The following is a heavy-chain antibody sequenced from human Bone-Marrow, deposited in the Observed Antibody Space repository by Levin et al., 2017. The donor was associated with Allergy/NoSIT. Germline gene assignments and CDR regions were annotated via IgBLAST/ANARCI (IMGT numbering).Heavy chain of an antibody. CDR3: TRWFSSSWYSYFDY. Sequence: GGSLRLSCTASGFTFGDYAMSWFRQAPGKGLEWVGFIRSKAYGGTTEYAASVKGRFTISRDDSKSIAYLQMNSLKTEDTAVYYCTRWFSSSWYSYFDYWGQGTLVTVSS. V-gene: IGHV3-49*03. CDR1: GFTFGDYA. CDR2: IRSKAYGGTT. D-gene: IGHD6-13*01. J-gene: IGHJ4*02.